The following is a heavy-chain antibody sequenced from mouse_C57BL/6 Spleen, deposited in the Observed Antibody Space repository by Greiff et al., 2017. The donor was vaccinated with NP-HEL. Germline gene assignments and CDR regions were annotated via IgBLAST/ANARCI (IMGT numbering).Heavy chain of an antibody. Sequence: VQLQQPGAELVMPGASVKLSCKASGYTFTSYWMHWVKQRPGQGLEWIGEIDPSDSYTNYNQKFKGKSTLTVDKSSSTAYMQLSSLTSEDSAVYYCARPGSSYGWYFDVWGTGTTVTVSS. D-gene: IGHD1-1*01. V-gene: IGHV1-69*01. CDR3: ARPGSSYGWYFDV. CDR1: GYTFTSYW. CDR2: IDPSDSYT. J-gene: IGHJ1*03.